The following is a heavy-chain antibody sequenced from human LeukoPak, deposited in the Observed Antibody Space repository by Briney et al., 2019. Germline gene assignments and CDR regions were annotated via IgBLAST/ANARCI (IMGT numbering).Heavy chain of an antibody. CDR2: IYHSGSA. J-gene: IGHJ6*03. D-gene: IGHD6-19*01. CDR1: DYSISSGYY. Sequence: SETLSLTCTVSDYSISSGYYWGWIRQSPGKGLEWIGTIYHSGSAYYNPSLKSRVTISVDTSKNQFSLRLTSVTAADTAVYYCARDKQWLAKSALEYYYYYMDVWGKGTTVTISS. V-gene: IGHV4-38-2*02. CDR3: ARDKQWLAKSALEYYYYYMDV.